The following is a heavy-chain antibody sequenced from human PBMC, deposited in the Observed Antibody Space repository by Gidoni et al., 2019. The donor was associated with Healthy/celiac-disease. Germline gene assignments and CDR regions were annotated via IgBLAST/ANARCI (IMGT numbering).Heavy chain of an antibody. CDR3: ARAHSSSRKPSCFDY. J-gene: IGHJ4*02. CDR2: INHSGST. D-gene: IGHD6-13*01. CDR1: GGSFSGYY. Sequence: QVQLQQWGAGLLKPSETLSLTCAVYGGSFSGYYWSWIRQPPGKGLEWIGEINHSGSTNYNPSLKSRVTISVDTSKNQFSLKLSSVTAADTAVYYCARAHSSSRKPSCFDYWGQGTLVTVSS. V-gene: IGHV4-34*01.